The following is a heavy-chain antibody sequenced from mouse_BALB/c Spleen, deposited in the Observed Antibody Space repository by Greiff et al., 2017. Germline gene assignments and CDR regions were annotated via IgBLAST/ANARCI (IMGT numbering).Heavy chain of an antibody. CDR2: ISYSGST. Sequence: DVQLQESGPGLVKPSQSLSLTCTVTGYSITSDYAWNWIRQFPGNKLEWMGYISYSGSTSYNPSLKSRISITRDTSKNQFFLQLNSVTTEDTATYYCARYGSSLDYWGQGTTLTVAS. D-gene: IGHD1-1*01. V-gene: IGHV3-2*02. CDR1: GYSITSDYA. CDR3: ARYGSSLDY. J-gene: IGHJ2*01.